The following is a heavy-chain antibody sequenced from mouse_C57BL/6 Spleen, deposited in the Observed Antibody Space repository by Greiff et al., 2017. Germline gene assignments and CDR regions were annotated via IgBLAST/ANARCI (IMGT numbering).Heavy chain of an antibody. CDR3: ARRGSSYYYYAMDY. Sequence: QVHVKQSGPELVKPGASVKLSCKASGYTFTSYDINWVKQRPGQGLEWIGWIYPRDGSTKYNEKFKGKATLTVDTSSSTAYMELHSLTSEDSAVYFCARRGSSYYYYAMDYWGQGTSVTVSS. V-gene: IGHV1-85*01. J-gene: IGHJ4*01. D-gene: IGHD1-1*01. CDR1: GYTFTSYD. CDR2: IYPRDGST.